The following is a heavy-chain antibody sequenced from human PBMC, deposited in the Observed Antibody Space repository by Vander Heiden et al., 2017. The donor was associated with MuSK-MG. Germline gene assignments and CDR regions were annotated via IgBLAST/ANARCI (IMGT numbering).Heavy chain of an antibody. J-gene: IGHJ6*02. CDR1: GYSFSTSW. CDR3: ARRDGSNSQRSPYHPYGMDV. CDR2: IYPGDSDT. V-gene: IGHV5-51*03. Sequence: VQLVQSGAEVKKPGESLKISCKGSGYSFSTSWIGWVRQMPGKGLEWMGIIYPGDSDTRYSPSFQGQVTISADKSISTAYLQWSSLKASDTAMYYCARRDGSNSQRSPYHPYGMDVWGQGTTVTLSS. D-gene: IGHD4-4*01.